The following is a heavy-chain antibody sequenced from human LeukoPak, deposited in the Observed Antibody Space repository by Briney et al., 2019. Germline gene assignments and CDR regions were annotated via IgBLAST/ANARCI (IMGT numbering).Heavy chain of an antibody. Sequence: GSLRLSCAASGFTFSSYGMHWVRQAPGKGLEWVAFIRYDGSNKYYADSVKGRFTISRDNSKNTLYLQMNSLRAEDTAVYYCAKAPSITMVRGVISYYYGMDVWGQGTTVTVSS. CDR3: AKAPSITMVRGVISYYYGMDV. D-gene: IGHD3-10*01. J-gene: IGHJ6*02. V-gene: IGHV3-30*02. CDR1: GFTFSSYG. CDR2: IRYDGSNK.